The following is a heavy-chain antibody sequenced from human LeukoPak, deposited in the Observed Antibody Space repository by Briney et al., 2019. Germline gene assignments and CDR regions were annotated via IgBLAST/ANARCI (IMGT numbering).Heavy chain of an antibody. J-gene: IGHJ4*02. Sequence: GSSLRLSCAASGFTFSSYAMHWVRQAPGKGLEWVAVISYDGSNKYYADSGKGRFTISRDNSKNTLYLQMNSLRAEDTAVYYCARVGYSGYGGTSPPDYWGQGTLVTVSS. V-gene: IGHV3-30*04. D-gene: IGHD5-12*01. CDR1: GFTFSSYA. CDR2: ISYDGSNK. CDR3: ARVGYSGYGGTSPPDY.